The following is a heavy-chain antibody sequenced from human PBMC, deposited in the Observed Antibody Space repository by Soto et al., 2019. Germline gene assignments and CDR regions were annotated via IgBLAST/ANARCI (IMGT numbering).Heavy chain of an antibody. J-gene: IGHJ4*02. V-gene: IGHV3-15*07. Sequence: EVQLVESGGGLVKPGGSLRLSCAASGFTFSNAWMNWVRQAPGKGLEWVGRIKSKTDGGTTDYAAPVKGRFTISRDDSKYTLYLQMNSLKTEDTAVYYCTTVGMITFGGVIVTEVDYWGQGTLVTVSS. CDR2: IKSKTDGGTT. D-gene: IGHD3-16*02. CDR1: GFTFSNAW. CDR3: TTVGMITFGGVIVTEVDY.